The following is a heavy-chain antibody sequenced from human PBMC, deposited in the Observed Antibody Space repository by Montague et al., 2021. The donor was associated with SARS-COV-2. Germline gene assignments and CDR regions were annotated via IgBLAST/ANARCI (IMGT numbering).Heavy chain of an antibody. J-gene: IGHJ6*02. CDR2: TYYSGST. CDR1: GDSISNYS. D-gene: IGHD4-11*01. Sequence: SETRSLTCSVSGDSISNYSWSWIRQSPGKGLEWIGYTYYSGSTNYNPSLTSRVTISVDTSKNQVSLKLTSVTAADTAVYYCARHLRVTTVASHMYHYAMDVWGQRTTVTGSS. V-gene: IGHV4-59*08. CDR3: ARHLRVTTVASHMYHYAMDV.